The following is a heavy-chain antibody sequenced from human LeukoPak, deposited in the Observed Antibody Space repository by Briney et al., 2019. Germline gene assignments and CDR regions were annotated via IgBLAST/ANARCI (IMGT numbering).Heavy chain of an antibody. CDR1: GFTFSSYA. Sequence: GRSLRLSCAASGFTFSSYAMHWVRQAPGKGLEWVAVISYDGSNKYYADSVKGRFTISRDNSKNTLYLQMNSLRAEDTAVYYCYTIVGATSFRFDPWGQGTLVTVSS. D-gene: IGHD1-26*01. CDR3: YTIVGATSFRFDP. J-gene: IGHJ5*02. CDR2: ISYDGSNK. V-gene: IGHV3-30-3*02.